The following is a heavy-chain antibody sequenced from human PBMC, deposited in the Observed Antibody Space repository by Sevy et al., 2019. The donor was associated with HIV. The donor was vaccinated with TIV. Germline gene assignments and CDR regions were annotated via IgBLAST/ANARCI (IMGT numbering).Heavy chain of an antibody. J-gene: IGHJ3*02. Sequence: GGSLRLSCAASGFTVSSNYMSWVRQAPGKGLEWVSVIYSGGSTYYADSVKGRITISRDNSKNTLYLQMNSLRAEDTAVYYCATTKGVIGTSVYAFDIWGQGTMVTVSS. CDR3: ATTKGVIGTSVYAFDI. V-gene: IGHV3-53*01. CDR1: GFTVSSNY. CDR2: IYSGGST. D-gene: IGHD3-10*01.